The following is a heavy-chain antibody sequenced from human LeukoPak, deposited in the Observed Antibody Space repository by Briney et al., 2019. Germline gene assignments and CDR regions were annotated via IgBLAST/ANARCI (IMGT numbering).Heavy chain of an antibody. CDR3: ASGVRGSYAFDY. J-gene: IGHJ4*02. CDR2: IYSGGST. CDR1: GFTVSSNY. V-gene: IGHV3-53*01. D-gene: IGHD3-16*01. Sequence: GGSLRRSCAASGFTVSSNYMSWVRQAPGKGLEWVSVIYSGGSTYYADSVKGRFTISRDNAKNSLYLQMNSLRAEDTAVYYCASGVRGSYAFDYWGQGTLVTVSS.